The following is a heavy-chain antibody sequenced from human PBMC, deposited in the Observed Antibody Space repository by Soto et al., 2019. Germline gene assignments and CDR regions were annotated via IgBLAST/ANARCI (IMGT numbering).Heavy chain of an antibody. J-gene: IGHJ6*02. Sequence: GASVKVSCKASGYTFTSYGISWVRQAPGQGLEWMGWISAYNGNTNYAQKLQGRVTMTTDTSTSTAYMELRSLRSDDTAVYYCARDLEPAANYYYYYGMDVWGQGTTVTVSS. D-gene: IGHD2-2*01. V-gene: IGHV1-18*01. CDR1: GYTFTSYG. CDR3: ARDLEPAANYYYYYGMDV. CDR2: ISAYNGNT.